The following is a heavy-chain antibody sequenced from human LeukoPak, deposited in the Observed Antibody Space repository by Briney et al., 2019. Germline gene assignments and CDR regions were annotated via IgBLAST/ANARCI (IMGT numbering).Heavy chain of an antibody. D-gene: IGHD2-8*01. CDR1: GGSISSYY. CDR2: IFHSENT. CDR3: ARDIHSTNWFDP. J-gene: IGHJ5*02. Sequence: PSETLSLTCTVSGGSISSYYWSWIRQPPGKGLEWIGSIFHSENTYYNPSLKSRVTISVDTSKNQFSLKLSSVTAADTAVYYCARDIHSTNWFDPWGQGTLVTVSS. V-gene: IGHV4-38-2*02.